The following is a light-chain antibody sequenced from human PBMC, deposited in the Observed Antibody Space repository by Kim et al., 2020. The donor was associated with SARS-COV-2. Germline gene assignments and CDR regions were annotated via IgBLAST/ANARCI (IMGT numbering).Light chain of an antibody. Sequence: LGQTVRSTCQGDSLRSYYAIWYQQKPGQAPVLVIYGRNNRPSGIPDRFSGSSSGNTASLTITGAQAEDEADYYCNSRDSSGNHLVFGGGTKLTVL. CDR2: GRN. CDR1: SLRSYY. CDR3: NSRDSSGNHLV. V-gene: IGLV3-19*01. J-gene: IGLJ2*01.